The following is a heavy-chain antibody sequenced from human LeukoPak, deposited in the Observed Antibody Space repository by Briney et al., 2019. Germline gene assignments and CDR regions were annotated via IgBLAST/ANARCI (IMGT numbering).Heavy chain of an antibody. CDR1: GYTFVDYA. D-gene: IGHD5/OR15-5a*01. CDR2: INWNGAYT. Sequence: GGSLRLSCAASGYTFVDYAMTWVRQAPGKGLEWVSGINWNGAYTYYADSVKGRFTISRDETKKTLYLQMNSLRVEDSAFYYCARVPEVSSALWYLDLWGRGTLVSVSS. J-gene: IGHJ2*01. CDR3: ARVPEVSSALWYLDL. V-gene: IGHV3-20*04.